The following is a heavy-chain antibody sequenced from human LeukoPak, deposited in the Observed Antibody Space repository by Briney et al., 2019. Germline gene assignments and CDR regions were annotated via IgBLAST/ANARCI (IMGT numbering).Heavy chain of an antibody. D-gene: IGHD3-22*01. Sequence: PSETLSLTCAVSGGSISSGGYSWSWIRQPPGKGLEWIGYIYHSGSTYYNPSLKSRVTISVDRSKNQFSLKLSSVTAADTAVYYCARNTNYYDSSGYWFDPWSQGTLVTVSS. V-gene: IGHV4-30-2*01. CDR2: IYHSGST. CDR3: ARNTNYYDSSGYWFDP. CDR1: GGSISSGGYS. J-gene: IGHJ5*02.